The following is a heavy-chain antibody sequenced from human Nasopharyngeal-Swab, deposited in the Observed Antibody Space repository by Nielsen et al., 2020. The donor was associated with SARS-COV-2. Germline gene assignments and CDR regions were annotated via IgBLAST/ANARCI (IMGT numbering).Heavy chain of an antibody. J-gene: IGHJ4*02. CDR2: IYSGGST. CDR1: GFTFSSYA. D-gene: IGHD6-6*01. CDR3: ARGSSGDY. V-gene: IGHV3-53*01. Sequence: GESLKISCAASGFTFSSYAMSWVRQAPGKGLEWVSVIYSGGSTYYADSVKGRFTISRDNSKNTLYLQMNSLRAEDTAVYYCARGSSGDYWGQGTLVTVSS.